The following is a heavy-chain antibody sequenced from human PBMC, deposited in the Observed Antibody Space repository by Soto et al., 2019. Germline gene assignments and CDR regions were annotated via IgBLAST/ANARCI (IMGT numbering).Heavy chain of an antibody. V-gene: IGHV5-51*01. CDR1: GYSFASYS. CDR3: ARTRSFTLGFYYDGMDV. CDR2: IYPGDSDT. D-gene: IGHD6-6*01. J-gene: IGHJ6*02. Sequence: LKISCQGSGYSFASYSIGGVRQMPGKDLEWMGIIYPGDSDTRYSPSFQGQVTISADKSLRTAYLQWTSLKASDTALYYCARTRSFTLGFYYDGMDVWGQGTTVTVS.